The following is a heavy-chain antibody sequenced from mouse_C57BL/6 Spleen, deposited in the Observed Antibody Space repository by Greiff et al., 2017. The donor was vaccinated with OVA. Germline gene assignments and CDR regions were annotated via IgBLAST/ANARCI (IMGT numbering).Heavy chain of an antibody. CDR2: IDPETGGT. CDR1: GYTFTDYE. Sequence: VQLVESGAELVRPGASVTLSCKASGYTFTDYEMHWVKQTPVHGLEWIGAIDPETGGTAYNQKFKGKAILTADKSSSTAYMELRSLTSEDSAVYYCTRLTIYDGYFYAMDYWGQGTSVTVSS. D-gene: IGHD2-3*01. V-gene: IGHV1-15*01. CDR3: TRLTIYDGYFYAMDY. J-gene: IGHJ4*01.